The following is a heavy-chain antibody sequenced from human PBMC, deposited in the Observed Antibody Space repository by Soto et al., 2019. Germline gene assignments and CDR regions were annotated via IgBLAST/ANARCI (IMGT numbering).Heavy chain of an antibody. D-gene: IGHD2-2*01. V-gene: IGHV1-69*04. CDR2: IIPILGIA. J-gene: IGHJ5*02. CDR1: GGTFSSYT. Sequence: ASVKVSCKASGGTFSSYTISWVRQAPGQGLEWMGRIIPILGIANYAQKFQGRVTITADKSTSTAYMELSSLRSEDTAVYYCARDLVVVPAAPKVLNWFDPWGQGTLVTVSS. CDR3: ARDLVVVPAAPKVLNWFDP.